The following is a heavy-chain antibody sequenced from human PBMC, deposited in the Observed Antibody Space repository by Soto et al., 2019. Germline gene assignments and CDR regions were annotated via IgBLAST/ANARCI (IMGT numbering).Heavy chain of an antibody. D-gene: IGHD2-2*01. V-gene: IGHV3-30-3*01. J-gene: IGHJ4*02. CDR1: GFTFSSDA. Sequence: QVQLVESGGGVVQPGRSLRLSCAASGFTFSSDAMHWVRQALGKGLEWVAVISYDGSKKYYADSVKGRFTISRDNSKNTLYLHMNSLRAEDTAVYYCAGAYAAITRVDYWGQGTLVTVSS. CDR2: ISYDGSKK. CDR3: AGAYAAITRVDY.